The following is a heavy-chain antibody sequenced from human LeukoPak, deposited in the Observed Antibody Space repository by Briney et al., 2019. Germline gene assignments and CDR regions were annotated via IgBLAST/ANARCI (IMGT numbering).Heavy chain of an antibody. CDR2: YPGDSDT. CDR1: GYRIGSYW. Sequence: PAESLKISCEASGYRIGSYWISCVGQIPAKDLEWMGIYPGDSDTRYSPSFQGQVTISADKSISTAYLQWSSLKASDSAIYYCTGTHSTSWYNLDYWGQGTLVTISS. V-gene: IGHV5-51*01. CDR3: TGTHSTSWYNLDY. D-gene: IGHD6-13*01. J-gene: IGHJ4*02.